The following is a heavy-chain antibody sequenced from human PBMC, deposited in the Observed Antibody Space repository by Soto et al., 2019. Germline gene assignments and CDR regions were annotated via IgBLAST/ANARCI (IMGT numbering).Heavy chain of an antibody. V-gene: IGHV3-30*18. Sequence: GGSLRLSCAASGFTFSSYGMHWVRQAPGKGLEWVAVISYDGSNKYYADSVRGRFTISRDNSKNTLYLQMNSLRAEDTAVYYCAKDLRKSFGYFDYWGQGTLVTVSS. J-gene: IGHJ4*02. CDR1: GFTFSSYG. D-gene: IGHD3-16*01. CDR2: ISYDGSNK. CDR3: AKDLRKSFGYFDY.